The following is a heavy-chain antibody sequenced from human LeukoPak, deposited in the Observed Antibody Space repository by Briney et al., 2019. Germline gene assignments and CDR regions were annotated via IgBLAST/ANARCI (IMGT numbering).Heavy chain of an antibody. D-gene: IGHD2-15*01. CDR3: ARVRCSGGSCPYYYYYYYMDV. Sequence: SETLSLTCTVSGGSISSSSHYWAWIRQPPGKGLEWIGSIHYSGSTYYNPSLQSRVTISIDTSKNQLSLKLRFVTAADTAVYYCARVRCSGGSCPYYYYYYYMDVWGKGTTVTVSS. J-gene: IGHJ6*03. CDR1: GGSISSSSHY. V-gene: IGHV4-39*07. CDR2: IHYSGST.